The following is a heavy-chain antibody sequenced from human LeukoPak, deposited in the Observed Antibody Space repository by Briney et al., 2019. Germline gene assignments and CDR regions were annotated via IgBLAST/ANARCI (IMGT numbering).Heavy chain of an antibody. CDR1: GFTFDDYA. CDR3: AKGGRGLYNWFDP. V-gene: IGHV3-9*01. Sequence: GGSLRLSCEASGFTFDDYAMHWVRQAPGKGLEWVSGICWNSGSIGYADSVKGRFTISRDNAKNSLYLQMNSLRAEDTALYYCAKGGRGLYNWFDPWGQGTLVTVSS. J-gene: IGHJ5*02. CDR2: ICWNSGSI. D-gene: IGHD3-10*01.